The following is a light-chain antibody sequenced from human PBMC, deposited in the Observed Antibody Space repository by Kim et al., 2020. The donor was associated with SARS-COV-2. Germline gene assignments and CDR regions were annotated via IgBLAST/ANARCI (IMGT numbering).Light chain of an antibody. CDR3: QQFYTMWT. V-gene: IGKV1-39*01. J-gene: IGKJ1*01. CDR2: SAS. Sequence: IQMTQSPSSLSASVGDRVTITCRASQSIDTYLNWFQQKAGKVPKLLISSASTLQSGVPSRFSGSGSGTDFTLTISSLQPEDFATYYCQQFYTMWTFGQGTKVEIK. CDR1: QSIDTY.